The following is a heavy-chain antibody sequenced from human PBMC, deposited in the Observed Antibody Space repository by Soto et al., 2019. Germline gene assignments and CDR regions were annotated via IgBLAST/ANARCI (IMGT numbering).Heavy chain of an antibody. Sequence: QLQLQESGPGLVEPSETLSLTCTVSGVSISNRSYYWGWIRRPTGKGLEWIGTIYYSGITYYNPSLKSRVTIPVDTSKNQFSLKLTSVTAADTAVYYCARHGSNWGQGTLVTVSS. CDR3: ARHGSN. CDR2: IYYSGIT. J-gene: IGHJ4*02. CDR1: GVSISNRSYY. V-gene: IGHV4-39*01.